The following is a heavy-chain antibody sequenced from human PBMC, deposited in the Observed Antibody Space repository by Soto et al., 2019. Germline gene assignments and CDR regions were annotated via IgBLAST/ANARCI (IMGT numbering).Heavy chain of an antibody. D-gene: IGHD1-7*01. Sequence: SETLSLTCAVYGGSFSGYYWSWIRQPPGKGLEWIGEINHSGSTNYNPSLKSRVTISVDTSKNQFSLKLSSVTAADTAVYYCARARVELLDYWGQGTLVTVSS. V-gene: IGHV4-34*01. J-gene: IGHJ4*02. CDR2: INHSGST. CDR1: GGSFSGYY. CDR3: ARARVELLDY.